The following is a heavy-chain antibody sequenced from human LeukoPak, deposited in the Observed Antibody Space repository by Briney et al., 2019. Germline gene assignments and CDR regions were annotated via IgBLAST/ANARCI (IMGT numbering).Heavy chain of an antibody. D-gene: IGHD3-22*01. V-gene: IGHV3-30*02. Sequence: PGGSLSLPCAASGFIFNSFGLHWVRQAPANGPEWVSIIRYDGSNKYSADSVKGRFTISRDNSKNTLYLQMNSLRVEDTDVYYCATLPYYYDSSGSYYFDYWGQGTLVTVSS. CDR3: ATLPYYYDSSGSYYFDY. CDR1: GFIFNSFG. CDR2: IRYDGSNK. J-gene: IGHJ4*02.